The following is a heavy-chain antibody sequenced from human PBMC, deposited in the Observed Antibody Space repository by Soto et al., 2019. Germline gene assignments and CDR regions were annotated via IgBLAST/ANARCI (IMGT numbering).Heavy chain of an antibody. V-gene: IGHV1-18*01. D-gene: IGHD2-15*01. CDR2: VSVPSGDT. CDR1: GYSFSSFG. CDR3: ARTCRSGGSCYLEY. J-gene: IGHJ4*02. Sequence: VSCKASGYSFSSFGISWVRQAPGQGLEWVGWVSVPSGDTSSAQNFQGRVTVTTDTSTSTAYMEVGSLRSDDTAVYYCARTCRSGGSCYLEYWGEGTLVTVS.